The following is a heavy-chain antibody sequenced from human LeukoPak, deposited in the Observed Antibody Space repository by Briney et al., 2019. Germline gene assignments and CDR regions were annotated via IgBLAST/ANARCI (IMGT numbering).Heavy chain of an antibody. Sequence: SETLSLTCTVSGGSISSYYWSWIRQPPGKGLEWIGYIYYSGSTNYNPSLKSRVTISVDTSKNQFSLTLSSVTAADTAVYYCATFGPSTVTGAFDIWGQGTMVTVSS. D-gene: IGHD4-17*01. CDR3: ATFGPSTVTGAFDI. CDR1: GGSISSYY. J-gene: IGHJ3*02. V-gene: IGHV4-59*01. CDR2: IYYSGST.